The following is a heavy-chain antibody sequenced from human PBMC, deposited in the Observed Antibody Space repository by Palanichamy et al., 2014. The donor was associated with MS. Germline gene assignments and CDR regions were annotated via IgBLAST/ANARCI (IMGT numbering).Heavy chain of an antibody. CDR2: IKQDGSET. CDR3: VRERGWNFRGYYYGMDV. V-gene: IGHV3-7*03. D-gene: IGHD2-15*01. CDR1: GFTFNNYW. J-gene: IGHJ6*02. Sequence: EVKLVESGGGLVQPGGSLRLSCVASGFTFNNYWMNWVRQTPEKGLEWVATIKQDGSETKYADSVKGRFTISRDNAKNSVFLQMDSLRDEDTAIYYCVRERGWNFRGYYYGMDVWGQGTTVTVSS.